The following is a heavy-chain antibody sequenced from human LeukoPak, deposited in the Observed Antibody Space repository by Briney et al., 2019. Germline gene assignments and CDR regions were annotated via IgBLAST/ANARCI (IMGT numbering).Heavy chain of an antibody. D-gene: IGHD3-10*01. J-gene: IGHJ6*03. CDR3: ARGGIPTGPYYYFYYMDV. V-gene: IGHV3-30*01. CDR1: GFTFSRNV. CDR2: ISYDGNNK. Sequence: GGSLRLSCAASGFTFSRNVMHWVRQAPGKGLEWVALISYDGNNKFCADSVKGRFTISRDNSRNTLYLQMNSLRGEDAAVYSCARGGIPTGPYYYFYYMDVWGKGTAVTVSS.